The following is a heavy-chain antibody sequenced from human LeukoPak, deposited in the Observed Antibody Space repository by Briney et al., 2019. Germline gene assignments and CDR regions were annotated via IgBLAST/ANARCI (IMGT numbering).Heavy chain of an antibody. V-gene: IGHV4-38-2*01. J-gene: IGHJ4*02. CDR3: ARGRDGSGSSYFDY. CDR2: VDHVGKL. Sequence: SETLSLTCPVSQFPVQKGCAWSWIRLPPGKGLEWIGGVDHVGKLYYNTSLRSRLTISMDTSKTQFSLSLSSVSAADTAVYFCARGRDGSGSSYFDYWGQGTLVTVSS. CDR1: QFPVQKGCA. D-gene: IGHD3-10*01.